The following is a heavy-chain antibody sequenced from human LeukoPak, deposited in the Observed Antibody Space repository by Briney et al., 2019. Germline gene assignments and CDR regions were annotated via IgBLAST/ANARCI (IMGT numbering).Heavy chain of an antibody. CDR2: VNSNSGGT. CDR1: GYSFTGYY. CDR3: ARVDRDGYSPFDY. V-gene: IGHV1-2*02. J-gene: IGHJ4*02. D-gene: IGHD5-24*01. Sequence: ASVKVSCKASGYSFTGYYLHWVRQAPGQGLEWMGWVNSNSGGTNYAQKFQGRVTMTRDTSITTAYMELSRLRSDDTAVYYCARVDRDGYSPFDYWGQGTLVTVSS.